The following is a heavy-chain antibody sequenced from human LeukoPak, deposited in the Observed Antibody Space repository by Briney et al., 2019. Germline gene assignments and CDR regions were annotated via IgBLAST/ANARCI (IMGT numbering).Heavy chain of an antibody. CDR2: IYYSGST. CDR3: ASGTIEADNYYYYGMDV. CDR1: GGPISSSSYY. V-gene: IGHV4-39*07. J-gene: IGHJ6*02. D-gene: IGHD1-1*01. Sequence: SETLSLTCTVSGGPISSSSYYWGWIRQPPGKGLEWIGSIYYSGSTYYNPSLKSRVTISVDTSKNQFSLKLSSVTAADTAVYYCASGTIEADNYYYYGMDVWGQGTTVTVSS.